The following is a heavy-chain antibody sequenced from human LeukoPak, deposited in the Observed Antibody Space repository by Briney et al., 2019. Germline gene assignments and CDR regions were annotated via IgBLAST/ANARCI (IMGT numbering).Heavy chain of an antibody. J-gene: IGHJ4*02. D-gene: IGHD5-12*01. V-gene: IGHV1-18*01. CDR1: GYTFTSYF. CDR3: ARGTCDIAATYFDY. Sequence: GASVKVSCKASGYTFTSYFITWVRQAPGQGLEWMGWISAHTGNTNYAQKVQGRVTMTTDTSTSTAYMELRSLRSDDTAVYFCARGTCDIAATYFDYWGQGTLVTVSS. CDR2: ISAHTGNT.